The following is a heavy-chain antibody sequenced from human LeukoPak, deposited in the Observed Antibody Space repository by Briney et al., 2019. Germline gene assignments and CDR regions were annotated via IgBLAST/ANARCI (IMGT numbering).Heavy chain of an antibody. CDR1: GGSISSYY. CDR3: ARVNGGYAFDI. CDR2: IYYSGST. V-gene: IGHV4-59*12. Sequence: KASETLSLTCTVSGGSISSYYWSWIRQPPGKGLEWIGYIYYSGSTNYNPSLKSRVTISVDTSKNQFSLKLSSVTAADTAVYYCARVNGGYAFDIWGQGTMVTVSS. J-gene: IGHJ3*02. D-gene: IGHD3-16*01.